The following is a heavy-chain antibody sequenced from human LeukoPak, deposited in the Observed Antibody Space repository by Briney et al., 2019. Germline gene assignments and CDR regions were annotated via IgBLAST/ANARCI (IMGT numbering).Heavy chain of an antibody. CDR1: GGSISSYY. J-gene: IGHJ4*02. V-gene: IGHV4-59*01. Sequence: SETLSLTCTVSGGSISSYYWSWIRQPPGKGLEWIGYIYYSRSTNYNPSLKSRVTISVDTSKNQFSLKLSSVTAADTAVYYCARGLLRYSSGIDYWGQGTLVTVSS. CDR2: IYYSRST. CDR3: ARGLLRYSSGIDY. D-gene: IGHD6-19*01.